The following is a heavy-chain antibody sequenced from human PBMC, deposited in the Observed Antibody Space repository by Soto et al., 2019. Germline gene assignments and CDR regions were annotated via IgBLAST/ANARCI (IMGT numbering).Heavy chain of an antibody. D-gene: IGHD2-15*01. J-gene: IGHJ4*02. CDR2: ISAHGVDI. CDR1: GFVFNGYA. V-gene: IGHV3-23*01. Sequence: EVQLLESGGGLVQPGGSLRLSCAASGFVFNGYAMSWVRQAPGKGLEWVSGISAHGVDIYYADSVKGRFTISRDNSKDTLYLQMNSLRTEDTAVYYCARADGGGPFDYWGQGTLLTVSS. CDR3: ARADGGGPFDY.